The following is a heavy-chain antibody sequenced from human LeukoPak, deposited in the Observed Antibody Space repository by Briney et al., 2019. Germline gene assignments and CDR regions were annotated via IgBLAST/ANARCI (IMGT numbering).Heavy chain of an antibody. Sequence: GASVKVSCKASGYTFTSYGISWVRQAPGQGLEWMGWISAYNGNTNYAQKLQGRVTMTTDTSTSTAYMELRSLRSDDTAVYYCASVTMVRGVIINFDYWGQGTLVTVSS. D-gene: IGHD3-10*01. CDR2: ISAYNGNT. J-gene: IGHJ4*02. V-gene: IGHV1-18*01. CDR1: GYTFTSYG. CDR3: ASVTMVRGVIINFDY.